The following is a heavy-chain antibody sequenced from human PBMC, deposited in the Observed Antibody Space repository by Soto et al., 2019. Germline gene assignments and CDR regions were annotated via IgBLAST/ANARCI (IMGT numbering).Heavy chain of an antibody. Sequence: EVQLLESGGGLVQPGGSLRLSCAASGFTFSSYAMSWVRQAPGKGLEWVSAISGSGGSTYYADSVKGRFTISRDNSKDTLYLQMNILRAEDTAVYYCAKDGRYYDILTGYYSSGYYFDYWGQGTLVTVSS. V-gene: IGHV3-23*01. CDR1: GFTFSSYA. CDR2: ISGSGGST. D-gene: IGHD3-9*01. CDR3: AKDGRYYDILTGYYSSGYYFDY. J-gene: IGHJ4*02.